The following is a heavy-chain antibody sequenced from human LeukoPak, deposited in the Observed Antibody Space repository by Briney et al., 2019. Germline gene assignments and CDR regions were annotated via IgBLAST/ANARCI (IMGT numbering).Heavy chain of an antibody. CDR2: VYYSGST. CDR1: GGSISTYY. V-gene: IGHV4-59*01. D-gene: IGHD3-3*01. J-gene: IGHJ4*02. Sequence: SETLPLTCTGSGGSISTYYWGWIRQAPGKGLEWIGYVYYSGSTEYDPSLKSRVTISVDTSKNQFSLKMNSVTAADTAVYYCARGSDFWSGYSFDNWGQGTLVTVSS. CDR3: ARGSDFWSGYSFDN.